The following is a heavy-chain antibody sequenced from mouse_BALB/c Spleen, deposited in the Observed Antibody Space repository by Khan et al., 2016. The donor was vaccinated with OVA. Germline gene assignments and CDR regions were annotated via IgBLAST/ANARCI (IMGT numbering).Heavy chain of an antibody. D-gene: IGHD2-10*01. CDR3: ARAYYANYREAMDY. J-gene: IGHJ4*01. V-gene: IGHV2-6-7*01. CDR2: IWGDGST. Sequence: QVQLKESGPGPVAPSQSLSITCTVSGFSLTGYGVNWVRQPPGKGLEWLGMIWGDGSTDYNSALKSRLSLSKDTSKSQVFLKMNSLQNDDTASYYCARAYYANYREAMDYWGQGTSVSVSS. CDR1: GFSLTGYG.